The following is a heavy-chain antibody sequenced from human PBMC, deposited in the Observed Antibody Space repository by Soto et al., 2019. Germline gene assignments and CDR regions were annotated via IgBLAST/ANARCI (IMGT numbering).Heavy chain of an antibody. Sequence: EVHLLESGGGLVQRGGSLRLSCVASGFTFNNYAMNWVRQAPGKGLEWVSNIGGRGGNTFYADSMRGRFTISRDNSKNTIYLQMNNLRVEDSATYYCAKPSVYGDFAGSFDSWGQGTLVTVSP. CDR1: GFTFNNYA. D-gene: IGHD4-17*01. J-gene: IGHJ4*02. CDR3: AKPSVYGDFAGSFDS. CDR2: IGGRGGNT. V-gene: IGHV3-23*01.